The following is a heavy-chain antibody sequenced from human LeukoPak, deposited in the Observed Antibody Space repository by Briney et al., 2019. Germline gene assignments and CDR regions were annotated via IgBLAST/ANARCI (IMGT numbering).Heavy chain of an antibody. V-gene: IGHV4-59*01. CDR3: ARAVGRRVDY. CDR2: IYGSGNT. J-gene: IGHJ4*02. Sequence: SETLSLICTVSGGSISGWYWSWIRQSPGKGLEWIGYIYGSGNTNYNPSLKSRVTISVDTSKNQFSLKLSSVTAADTAVYYCARAVGRRVDYWGQGTLVTVSS. CDR1: GGSISGWY.